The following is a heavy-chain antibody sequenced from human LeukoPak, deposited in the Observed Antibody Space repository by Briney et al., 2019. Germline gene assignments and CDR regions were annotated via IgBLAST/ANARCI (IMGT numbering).Heavy chain of an antibody. V-gene: IGHV4-39*07. CDR2: IYYSGST. CDR1: GGSISSSSYY. D-gene: IGHD1-26*01. CDR3: AREVRGELRGRIAWFDP. J-gene: IGHJ5*02. Sequence: PSETLSFTCTVSGGSISSSSYYWGWIRQPPGKGLEWIGSIYYSGSTYYNPSLKSRVTISVDTSKNQFSLKLSSVAAADTAVYYCAREVRGELRGRIAWFDPWGQGTLVTVSS.